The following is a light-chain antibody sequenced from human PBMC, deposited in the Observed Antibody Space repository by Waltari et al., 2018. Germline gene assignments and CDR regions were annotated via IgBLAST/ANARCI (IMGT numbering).Light chain of an antibody. CDR3: MQARQPPYT. CDR2: MGS. J-gene: IGKJ4*01. Sequence: DIVMTQSPLSLPVTPGEPASISCRSSQSLRHGDGRNFLGWYLQKPGQSPQCLIYMGSNRASGGPDRCSGSGSGTYLTLKISRVEAEDVGVYYCMQARQPPYTFGGGTKVEIK. V-gene: IGKV2-28*01. CDR1: QSLRHGDGRNF.